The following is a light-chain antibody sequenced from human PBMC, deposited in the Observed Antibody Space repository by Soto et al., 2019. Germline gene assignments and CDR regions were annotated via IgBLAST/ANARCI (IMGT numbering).Light chain of an antibody. CDR1: ERVGSN. J-gene: IGKJ1*01. CDR2: GAS. Sequence: EIVMTQFPATLSVSPGDRVTLSCRASERVGSNVAWYQHKPGQAPRLLIYGASVRATGIPDRFSGSGSETEFTLTISSLQSEDFAVYYCQQWIRWTFGQGTRLELK. CDR3: QQWIRWT. V-gene: IGKV3-15*01.